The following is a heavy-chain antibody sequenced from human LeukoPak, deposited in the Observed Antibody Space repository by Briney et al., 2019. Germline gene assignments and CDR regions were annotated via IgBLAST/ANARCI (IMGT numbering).Heavy chain of an antibody. V-gene: IGHV3-7*01. CDR3: APGGPSEAFDY. Sequence: GGSLRLSCAASGFTFSNYWMSWVRQAPGKGLEWVANIKQDGSEKYYVDSVKGRFTISRDNAKNSLYLQMNSLRAEDTAVYYCAPGGPSEAFDYWGQGTLVTVSS. D-gene: IGHD3-16*01. J-gene: IGHJ4*02. CDR2: IKQDGSEK. CDR1: GFTFSNYW.